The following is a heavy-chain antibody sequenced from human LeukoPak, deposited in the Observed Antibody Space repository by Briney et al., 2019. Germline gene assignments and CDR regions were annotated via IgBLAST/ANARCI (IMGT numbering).Heavy chain of an antibody. CDR1: GFTFSSYD. V-gene: IGHV3-48*03. CDR3: ARRADDAFGI. CDR2: ISSRGSVI. J-gene: IGHJ3*02. Sequence: GGSLRLSCAASGFTFSSYDMNWVRQAPGKGLEWISYISSRGSVIYYADSVKGRFTISRDNAKNSLYLQMHSLRAEDTAVYYCARRADDAFGIWGQGTMVTVSS.